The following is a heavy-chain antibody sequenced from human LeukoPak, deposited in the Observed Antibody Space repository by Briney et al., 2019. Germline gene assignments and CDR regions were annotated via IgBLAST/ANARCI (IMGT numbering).Heavy chain of an antibody. CDR2: INGNGVT. Sequence: SETLSLTCTVSGGSIGFYFWSWIRQSAGKGLVWIGRINGNGVTNYNPSLKSRVTMSVDTSKSQFSLNLRSVTAADTSVYYCVRDELRTTYRFSWDPWGQGILVTV. J-gene: IGHJ5*02. D-gene: IGHD3-16*02. CDR3: VRDELRTTYRFSWDP. CDR1: GGSIGFYF. V-gene: IGHV4-4*07.